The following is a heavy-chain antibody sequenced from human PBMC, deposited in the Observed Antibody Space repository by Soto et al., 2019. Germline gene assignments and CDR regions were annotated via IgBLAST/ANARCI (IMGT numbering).Heavy chain of an antibody. D-gene: IGHD6-19*01. CDR2: INAGNGNT. CDR3: ARSGYSSGWYHWYFDF. J-gene: IGHJ2*01. CDR1: GYTFLNYG. Sequence: ASVKVSCKASGYTFLNYGIHWVRQAPGQRPEWMGWINAGNGNTKYSQKFQDRVTITRDTSATTAYMELSSLRSEDTSVFYCARSGYSSGWYHWYFDFWGRGTLVTVSS. V-gene: IGHV1-3*01.